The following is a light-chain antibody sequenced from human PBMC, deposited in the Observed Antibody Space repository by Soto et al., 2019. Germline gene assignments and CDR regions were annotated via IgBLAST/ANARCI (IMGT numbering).Light chain of an antibody. J-gene: IGLJ1*01. CDR2: DVS. V-gene: IGLV2-14*03. CDR1: SSDVGGYNY. Sequence: QSALTQPASVSGSPGQSTTISCTGTSSDVGGYNYVSWYQHHPGKAPKLIIYDVSNRPSGVPIRFSGSKSDNTASLTISGLQPEDEADYHCSSYTTSNTRQIVFGTGTKVTVL. CDR3: SSYTTSNTRQIV.